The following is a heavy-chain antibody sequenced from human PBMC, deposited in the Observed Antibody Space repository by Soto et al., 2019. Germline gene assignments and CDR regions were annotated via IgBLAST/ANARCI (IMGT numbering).Heavy chain of an antibody. CDR2: ISYDGSNK. V-gene: IGHV3-30*18. D-gene: IGHD3-10*01. Sequence: PGGSLRLSCAASGFSFSSYGMHWVRQAPGKGLEWVAGISYDGSNKYYADSVKGRVTISRDNSKNTLYLQMNSLRAEDTAVYYCANGRSGSGSYYFPEFDFWGQGTLVTVSS. CDR1: GFSFSSYG. J-gene: IGHJ4*02. CDR3: ANGRSGSGSYYFPEFDF.